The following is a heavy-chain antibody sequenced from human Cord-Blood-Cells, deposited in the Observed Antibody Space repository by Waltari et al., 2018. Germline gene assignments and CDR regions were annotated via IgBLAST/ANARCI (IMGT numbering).Heavy chain of an antibody. CDR2: INHSGST. J-gene: IGHJ5*02. Sequence: QVQLQQWGAGLLKPSETLSLTCAVYGGSFRGYYWSLIRPPPGKGLEWIGEINHSGSTNYNPSLKSRVTISVDTSKNQFSLKLSSVTAADTAVYYCARVGRQLVATSGNPWGQGTLVTVSS. CDR1: GGSFRGYY. CDR3: ARVGRQLVATSGNP. V-gene: IGHV4-34*01. D-gene: IGHD5-12*01.